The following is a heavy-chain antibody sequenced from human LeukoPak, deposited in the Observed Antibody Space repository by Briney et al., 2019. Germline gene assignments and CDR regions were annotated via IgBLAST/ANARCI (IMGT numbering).Heavy chain of an antibody. J-gene: IGHJ6*03. CDR2: INPNSGGT. D-gene: IGHD2-2*01. Sequence: ASVKVSCKASGYTFTGYYMHWVRQAPGQGLEWMGWINPNSGGTNYAQKFQGRVTMTRDTSISTAYMELSRLRSDDTAVYYCATDIVVVPAARHYYYMDVWGKGTTVTVSS. CDR1: GYTFTGYY. V-gene: IGHV1-2*02. CDR3: ATDIVVVPAARHYYYMDV.